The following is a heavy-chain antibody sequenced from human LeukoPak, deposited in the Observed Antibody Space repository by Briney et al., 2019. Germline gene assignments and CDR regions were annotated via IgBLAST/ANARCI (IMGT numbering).Heavy chain of an antibody. Sequence: GASVKVSCKASGYTFTSYGISWVRQAPGQGLEWMGGIIPIFGTANYAQKFQGRVTITADESTSTAYMELSSLRSEDTAVYYCARAYYYDRFNFDYWGQGTLVTVSS. CDR3: ARAYYYDRFNFDY. V-gene: IGHV1-69*13. CDR1: GYTFTSYG. CDR2: IIPIFGTA. J-gene: IGHJ4*02. D-gene: IGHD3-22*01.